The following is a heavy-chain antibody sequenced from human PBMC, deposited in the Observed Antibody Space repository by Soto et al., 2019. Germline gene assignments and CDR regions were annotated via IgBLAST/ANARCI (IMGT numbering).Heavy chain of an antibody. CDR2: INHSGRT. D-gene: IGHD6-6*01. CDR3: ARQRGSSSLDAFDI. V-gene: IGHV4-34*01. CDR1: GGSFSGYY. J-gene: IGHJ3*02. Sequence: SETLSLTCAVYGGSFSGYYWSWIRQPPGKGLEWIGEINHSGRTNYNPSLKSRVTISVDTSKNQFSLKLSSVTAADTAVYYCARQRGSSSLDAFDIWGQGTMVTVSS.